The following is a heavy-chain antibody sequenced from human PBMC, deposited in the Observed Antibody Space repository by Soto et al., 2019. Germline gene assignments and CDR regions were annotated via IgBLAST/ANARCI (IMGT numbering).Heavy chain of an antibody. Sequence: SETLSLTCAVSGGSISSGGYSWSWIRQPPGKGLEWIGYIYHSGSTYYNPSLKSRVTISVDRSKNQFSLKLSSVTAADTAVYYCARGRWLQFYHFDYWGQGTLVTVSS. CDR3: ARGRWLQFYHFDY. CDR2: IYHSGST. V-gene: IGHV4-30-2*01. CDR1: GGSISSGGYS. D-gene: IGHD5-12*01. J-gene: IGHJ4*02.